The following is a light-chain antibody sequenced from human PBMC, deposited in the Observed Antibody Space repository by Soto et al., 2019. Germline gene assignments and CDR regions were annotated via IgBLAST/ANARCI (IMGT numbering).Light chain of an antibody. J-gene: IGKJ1*01. CDR2: KAS. Sequence: DIQMTQSPSTLSGSVGDRFTITCRASQTISSWLAWYQQKPGKAPKLLIYKASTLKSGVPSRFSGSGSGTEFTFTISSLQPDDFATYYCQHYNSYSEAFGQGTKVDI. CDR1: QTISSW. V-gene: IGKV1-5*03. CDR3: QHYNSYSEA.